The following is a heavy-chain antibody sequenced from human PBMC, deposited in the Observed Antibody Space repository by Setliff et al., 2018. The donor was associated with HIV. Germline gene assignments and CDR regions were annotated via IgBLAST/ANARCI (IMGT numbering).Heavy chain of an antibody. CDR3: ATDVGATNRFDY. D-gene: IGHD1-26*01. V-gene: IGHV4-4*07. CDR1: GASFSGYF. CDR2: IFTSGTI. J-gene: IGHJ4*02. Sequence: SETLSLTCSVNGASFSGYFWSWIRRPAGKGLEWIGRIFTSGTINTNLSLRSRVTMSVDTSKNRIYLKMNSVTAADTAVYYCATDVGATNRFDYWGQGILVTVSS.